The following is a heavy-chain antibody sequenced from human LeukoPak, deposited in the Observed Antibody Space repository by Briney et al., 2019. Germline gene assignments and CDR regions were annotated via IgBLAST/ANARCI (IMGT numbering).Heavy chain of an antibody. V-gene: IGHV3-23*01. D-gene: IGHD2-21*02. CDR1: GFTFSSYA. CDR3: ARGAYCGGDCYFHWFDP. J-gene: IGHJ5*02. Sequence: GGSLRLSCAASGFTFSSYAMSWVRQAPGKGLEWVSAISGSGGSTFYADSVKGRFTISRDNAKNTLYLQMNSLRAEDTAVYYCARGAYCGGDCYFHWFDPWGQGTLVTVSS. CDR2: ISGSGGST.